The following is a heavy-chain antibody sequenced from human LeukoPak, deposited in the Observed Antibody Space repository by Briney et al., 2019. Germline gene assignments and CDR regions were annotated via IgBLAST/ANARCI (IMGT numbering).Heavy chain of an antibody. D-gene: IGHD2-15*01. CDR1: GGTFSSFV. J-gene: IGHJ4*02. V-gene: IGHV1-69*13. CDR3: TRDLRGACSGNSCPSGDY. Sequence: SVKDSCNASGGTFSSFVIVWVRQAAGHGLDWMGGIIPLFGTTHYSQKFQGRVTITADESTSTAYMEVSSLRSEDTAVYYCTRDLRGACSGNSCPSGDYWGQGTLVTVSS. CDR2: IIPLFGTT.